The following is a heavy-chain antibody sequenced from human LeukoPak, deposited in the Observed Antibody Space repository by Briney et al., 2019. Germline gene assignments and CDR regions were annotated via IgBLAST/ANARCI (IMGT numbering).Heavy chain of an antibody. CDR1: GGSFSDYY. V-gene: IGHV4-34*01. CDR2: INHSGST. J-gene: IGHJ5*02. CDR3: ARGRRAAAGRSKGWFDP. Sequence: SETLSLTCAVYGGSFSDYYWSWIRQPPGKGLEWIGEINHSGSTNYNPSLKSRVTISVDTSKNQFSLKLSSVTAADTAVYYCARGRRAAAGRSKGWFDPWGQGTLVTVSS. D-gene: IGHD6-13*01.